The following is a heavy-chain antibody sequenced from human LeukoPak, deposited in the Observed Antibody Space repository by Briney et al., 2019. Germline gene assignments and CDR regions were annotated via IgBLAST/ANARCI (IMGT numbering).Heavy chain of an antibody. Sequence: GRSLRLSCAVSGFTFDDYAMHWVRQVPGKGLEWVSGINWNSDSIGYADSVKGRFTISRDNAKNTLHLQMNSLRAEDTAVYYCARGGYYGSGRYYFDSWGQGTLVTVSS. CDR2: INWNSDSI. V-gene: IGHV3-9*01. J-gene: IGHJ4*02. CDR1: GFTFDDYA. CDR3: ARGGYYGSGRYYFDS. D-gene: IGHD3-3*01.